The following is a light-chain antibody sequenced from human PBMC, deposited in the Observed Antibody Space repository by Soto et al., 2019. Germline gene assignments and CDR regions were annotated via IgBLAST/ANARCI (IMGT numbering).Light chain of an antibody. CDR1: QSVSSSY. J-gene: IGKJ1*01. Sequence: EIVSTQSPGTLSLSPGERATLSCRASQSVSSSYLAWYQQKPGQAPRLLIYGASSRTTGIPDRFSGSGSGTDFTLTLSRLEPEDFAVYYCQQYGSSPETFGQGTKVEIK. V-gene: IGKV3-20*01. CDR2: GAS. CDR3: QQYGSSPET.